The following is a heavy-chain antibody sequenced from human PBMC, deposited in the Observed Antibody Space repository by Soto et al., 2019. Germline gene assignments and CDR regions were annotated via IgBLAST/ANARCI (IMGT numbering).Heavy chain of an antibody. Sequence: EVQLVESGGGLVQPGGSLRLSCAASGFTFSSYSMNWVRQAPGKGLEWVSYISSSSSTIYYADSVKGRFTISRDNAKNSLYLQMNSLRAEDTAVYYCARDSQLLEDYYYYYMDVWGKGTTVTVSS. CDR2: ISSSSSTI. CDR1: GFTFSSYS. D-gene: IGHD6-13*01. CDR3: ARDSQLLEDYYYYYMDV. V-gene: IGHV3-48*01. J-gene: IGHJ6*03.